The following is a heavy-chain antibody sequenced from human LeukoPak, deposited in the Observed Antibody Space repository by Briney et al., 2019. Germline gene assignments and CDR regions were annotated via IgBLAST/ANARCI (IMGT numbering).Heavy chain of an antibody. D-gene: IGHD5-24*01. CDR3: ARGRDGYNFFDY. CDR2: IWYDGSNK. J-gene: IGHJ4*02. CDR1: GFTFSSYT. Sequence: GGSLRLSCAASGFTFSSYTMHWLRQAPGKGLEWVALIWYDGSNKFYADSVKGRFTISKDNSKNTLYPQMNSLRVEDTAVYYCARGRDGYNFFDYWGQGTLVTVSS. V-gene: IGHV3-33*01.